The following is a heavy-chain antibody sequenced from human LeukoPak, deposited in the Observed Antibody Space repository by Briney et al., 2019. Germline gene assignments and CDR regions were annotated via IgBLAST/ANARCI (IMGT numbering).Heavy chain of an antibody. J-gene: IGHJ4*01. CDR1: GVRFGIYT. V-gene: IGHV3-48*01. Sequence: GGSLRLSCVASGVRFGIYTVTWVRQAPGKGLEWVSPISSSSSTIYNADSVGGRFTISRDSAKNSLYLQINRLRPEHTALYYCASRPPDWDHPHFDCWGHGTQVTVSS. CDR3: ASRPPDWDHPHFDC. D-gene: IGHD3/OR15-3a*01. CDR2: ISSSSSTI.